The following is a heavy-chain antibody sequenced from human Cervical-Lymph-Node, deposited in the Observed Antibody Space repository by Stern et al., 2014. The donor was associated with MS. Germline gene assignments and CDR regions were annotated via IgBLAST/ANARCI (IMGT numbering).Heavy chain of an antibody. J-gene: IGHJ5*02. CDR3: ARRHCSSRRCGWFDP. CDR2: INPGDSDP. D-gene: IGHD2-2*01. Sequence: VQLVQSGAEVKKPGESLKISCKGSGYSFTSYWIGWVRQMPGKGLEWMGIINPGDSDPRYSPSFQGQVTISADKSISTAYLQWSSLKASDTAMYYCARRHCSSRRCGWFDPWGQGTLVTVSS. CDR1: GYSFTSYW. V-gene: IGHV5-51*01.